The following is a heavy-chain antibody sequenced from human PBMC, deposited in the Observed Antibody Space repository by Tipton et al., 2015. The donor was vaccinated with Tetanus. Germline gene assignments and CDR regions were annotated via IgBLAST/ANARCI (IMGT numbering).Heavy chain of an antibody. J-gene: IGHJ6*02. D-gene: IGHD1-7*01. V-gene: IGHV3-30-3*01. CDR3: ARVISELQLGNCYYYYGMDV. CDR1: GFTFSSYA. CDR2: ISYDGSNK. Sequence: SLRLSCAASGFTFSSYAMHWVRQAPGKGLEWVAVISYDGSNKYYADSVKGRFTISRDNSKNTLYLQMNSLRAEDTAVYYCARVISELQLGNCYYYYGMDVWGQGTTVTVSS.